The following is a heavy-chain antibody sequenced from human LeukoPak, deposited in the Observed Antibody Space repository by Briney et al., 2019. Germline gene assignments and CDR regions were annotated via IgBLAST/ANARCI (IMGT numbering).Heavy chain of an antibody. CDR1: GLTFSSYD. J-gene: IGHJ6*02. D-gene: IGHD5-12*01. CDR3: ARSRTSGYGGYDDKDGTDV. Sequence: GGSLRLSCAASGLTFSSYDMHWVRKGPGKGLEGVSAIFTSGHTYYPGSVKGRFTISRENAKNSLYLKMNSLRAGDTAVYYCARSRTSGYGGYDDKDGTDVWGQGNTVTVSS. CDR2: IFTSGHT. V-gene: IGHV3-13*01.